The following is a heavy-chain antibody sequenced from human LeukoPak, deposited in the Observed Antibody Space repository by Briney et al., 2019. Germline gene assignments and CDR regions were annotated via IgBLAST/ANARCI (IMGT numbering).Heavy chain of an antibody. Sequence: GASLQISCKGSGYSFTSYWIGWVRQLPGKGLEWMGIIYPGDSDTRYSPSFQGQVTISADKSISTAYLQWSSLKASDTAMYYCARCQYYYDSRGGAFDIWGQGTMVTVSS. V-gene: IGHV5-51*01. D-gene: IGHD3-22*01. J-gene: IGHJ3*02. CDR1: GYSFTSYW. CDR3: ARCQYYYDSRGGAFDI. CDR2: IYPGDSDT.